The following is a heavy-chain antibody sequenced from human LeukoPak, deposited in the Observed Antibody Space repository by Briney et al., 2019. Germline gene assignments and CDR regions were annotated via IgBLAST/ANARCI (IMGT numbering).Heavy chain of an antibody. D-gene: IGHD3-16*01. CDR3: ARSTLGELYY. CDR1: GGSISSYY. J-gene: IGHJ4*02. CDR2: IHYSGST. Sequence: SETLSLTCTVSGGSISSYYWSWIRQPPGKGLEWIGYIHYSGSTNYNPSLKSRVTISVDTSKNQFSLKLSSVTAADTAVYYCARSTLGELYYWGQGTLVTVSS. V-gene: IGHV4-59*08.